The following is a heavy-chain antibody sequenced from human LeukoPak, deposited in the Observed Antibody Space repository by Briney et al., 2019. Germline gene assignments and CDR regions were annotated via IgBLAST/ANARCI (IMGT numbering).Heavy chain of an antibody. Sequence: GFLRLSCAASGFTFSSYTMSWVRQAPGKGLEWVSTISSSGGNTYYVDSVKDRFTISRDNSKSTLYLQVNSLRAEDTAVYYCAKDSPSAPVTSVWGQGTLVTVSS. CDR1: GFTFSSYT. CDR2: ISSSGGNT. J-gene: IGHJ4*02. CDR3: AKDSPSAPVTSV. V-gene: IGHV3-23*01. D-gene: IGHD4-17*01.